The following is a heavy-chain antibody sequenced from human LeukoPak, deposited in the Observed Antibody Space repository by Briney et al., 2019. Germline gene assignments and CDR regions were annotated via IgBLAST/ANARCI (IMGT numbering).Heavy chain of an antibody. Sequence: GGSLRLSCVVSGITLSNYCMSWVRQAPGKGLEWVAGIRDSGGRTNYADSVKGRFTISRDSPKNTLYLQMNSLRAEDTAVYFCEKGGVVIRFILVGLHKEAYYFDSWGQGALVTVSS. D-gene: IGHD2-21*01. V-gene: IGHV3-23*01. J-gene: IGHJ4*02. CDR3: EKGGVVIRFILVGLHKEAYYFDS. CDR2: IRDSGGRT. CDR1: GITLSNYC.